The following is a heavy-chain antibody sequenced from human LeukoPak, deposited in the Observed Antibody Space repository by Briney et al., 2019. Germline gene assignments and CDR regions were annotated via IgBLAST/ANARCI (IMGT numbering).Heavy chain of an antibody. CDR3: AKEIVGAPTPGAY. J-gene: IGHJ4*02. CDR2: VHKSGST. CDR1: TDSITSNW. V-gene: IGHV4-4*02. Sequence: SETLSLTCAVSTDSITSNWWSWVRQPPGKGLEWIGEVHKSGSTNYYPSLQSRVTISIDKSKNQIALELTSVAAADTAVYYCAKEIVGAPTPGAYWGQGILVTVSS. D-gene: IGHD1-26*01.